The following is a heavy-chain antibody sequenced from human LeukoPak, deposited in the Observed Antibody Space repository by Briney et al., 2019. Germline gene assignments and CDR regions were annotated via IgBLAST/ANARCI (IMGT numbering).Heavy chain of an antibody. J-gene: IGHJ4*02. V-gene: IGHV1-46*01. Sequence: AASVKVSCKTSGYNFTNYYMHWVRQAPGHGLEWMGIMNPSGDTTTYAEKFQGRVTMTRDTSTSTVYMELSSLRSEDTAVYDCARGGALRYFEWFSAYWGQGTLVTVSS. CDR1: GYNFTNYY. CDR2: MNPSGDTT. CDR3: ARGGALRYFEWFSAY. D-gene: IGHD3-9*01.